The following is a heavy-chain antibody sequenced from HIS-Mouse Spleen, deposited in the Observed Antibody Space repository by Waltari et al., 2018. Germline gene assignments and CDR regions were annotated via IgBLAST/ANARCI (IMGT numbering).Heavy chain of an antibody. J-gene: IGHJ2*01. V-gene: IGHV4-39*07. CDR3: AREIPYSSSWYDWYFDL. D-gene: IGHD6-13*01. Sequence: QLQLQESGPGLVKPSETLSLTCTVSGGSISSSSYYWGWIRQPPGKGLEWIGSIYYSGSTYYNPSLKSRVNISVDTSKNQFSRKLSSVTAADTAVYYCAREIPYSSSWYDWYFDLWGRGTLVTVSS. CDR2: IYYSGST. CDR1: GGSISSSSYY.